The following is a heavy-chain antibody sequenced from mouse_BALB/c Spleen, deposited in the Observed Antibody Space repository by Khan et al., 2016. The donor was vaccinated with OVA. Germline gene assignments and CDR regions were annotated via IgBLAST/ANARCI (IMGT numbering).Heavy chain of an antibody. D-gene: IGHD2-12*01. J-gene: IGHJ3*01. CDR3: ARTSDRYVFTY. V-gene: IGHV2-2*01. Sequence: QVQLKQSGPGQVQPSQSLSITCTVSGFSLTTYGIHWVRQSPGKGLQWLGVIWSGGNTDYNAPFISRLSISKDNSKSQVVFKMNSLQADDTAIYYCARTSDRYVFTYWGQWTLVTV. CDR2: IWSGGNT. CDR1: GFSLTTYG.